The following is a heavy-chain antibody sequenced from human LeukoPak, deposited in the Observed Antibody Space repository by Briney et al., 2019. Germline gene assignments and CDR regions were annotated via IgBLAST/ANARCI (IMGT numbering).Heavy chain of an antibody. CDR1: GDYISSSSYY. CDR3: ARGGSYYDILTGYQYYFDY. J-gene: IGHJ4*02. CDR2: IYYSGST. D-gene: IGHD3-9*01. V-gene: IGHV4-39*01. Sequence: SESLALTYTVSGDYISSSSYYWGWIRQPPGKGLERIGSIYYSGSTYYNPSLKSRVTISVDTSKTQFSLKLSSVTAAVTAVYYCARGGSYYDILTGYQYYFDYWGQGTLVTVSS.